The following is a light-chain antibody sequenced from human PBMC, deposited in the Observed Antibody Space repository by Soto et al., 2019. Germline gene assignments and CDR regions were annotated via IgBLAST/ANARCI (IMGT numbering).Light chain of an antibody. CDR2: EVT. J-gene: IGLJ1*01. Sequence: QSVLTQPPSASGSPGQSVTISCTGTSGDIGGYDYVSWYQQHPGKAPKLMIYEVTKRPLGVPDRSSGSKSGNTASLTVSGLQAKDEADYYCSSYAGSNNPDVFGTGTKVTVL. V-gene: IGLV2-8*01. CDR3: SSYAGSNNPDV. CDR1: SGDIGGYDY.